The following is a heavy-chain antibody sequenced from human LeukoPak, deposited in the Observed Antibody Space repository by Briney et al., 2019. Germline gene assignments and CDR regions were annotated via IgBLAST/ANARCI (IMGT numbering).Heavy chain of an antibody. CDR2: ISSSGSTM. Sequence: GGSLRLSCAASGFTFSSYSMNWVRQAPGKGLEWVSYISSSGSTMYYADSVKGRFTISRDNAKNSLYLHMNSLRAEDTAVYYCAGRCGGDCSQEYFDYWGQGTLVTVSS. CDR1: GFTFSSYS. V-gene: IGHV3-48*01. J-gene: IGHJ4*02. D-gene: IGHD2-21*02. CDR3: AGRCGGDCSQEYFDY.